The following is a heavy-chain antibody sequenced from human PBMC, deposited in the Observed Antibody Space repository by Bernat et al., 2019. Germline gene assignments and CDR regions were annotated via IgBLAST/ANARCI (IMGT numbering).Heavy chain of an antibody. J-gene: IGHJ5*02. CDR1: GFTFSDFS. CDR3: AGDPADSLTRNWFDP. Sequence: EMQLVESGGGLVKPGGSLRLSCTASGFTFSDFSMNWVRQAPGKGLEWLSYISRISSHIYYADSVKGRFTISRDNAKSTLYLQMNSLRADDTAVCYCAGDPADSLTRNWFDPWGQGTLVTVSS. CDR2: ISRISSHI. V-gene: IGHV3-21*05. D-gene: IGHD4-4*01.